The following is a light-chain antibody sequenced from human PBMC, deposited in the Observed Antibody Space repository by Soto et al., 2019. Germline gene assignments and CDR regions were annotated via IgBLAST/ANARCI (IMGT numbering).Light chain of an antibody. Sequence: DIQMTQSRATLSAYVGDRVTITCRASQSISSWLAWYQQKPGKAPKLLIYKTSSLESGVPSRFSGSGSGTEFTLTISSLQPDDFATYYCQQYNSYPWTFGQGTKVEIK. CDR2: KTS. CDR3: QQYNSYPWT. J-gene: IGKJ1*01. CDR1: QSISSW. V-gene: IGKV1-5*03.